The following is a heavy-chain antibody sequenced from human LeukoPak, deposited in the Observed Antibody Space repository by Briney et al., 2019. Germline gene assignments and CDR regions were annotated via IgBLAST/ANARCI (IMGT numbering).Heavy chain of an antibody. D-gene: IGHD2-21*01. J-gene: IGHJ4*02. CDR3: ARERQSCGGDCSDY. CDR1: GFTFSIYE. Sequence: GGSLRLSCVASGFTFSIYEMNWVRQAPGKGLEGVSYIIQSGSTVYYADSVKGRFTISRDNAKNSLYLQMNSLRADDTAVYYCARERQSCGGDCSDYWGQGTLVTVSS. V-gene: IGHV3-48*03. CDR2: IIQSGSTV.